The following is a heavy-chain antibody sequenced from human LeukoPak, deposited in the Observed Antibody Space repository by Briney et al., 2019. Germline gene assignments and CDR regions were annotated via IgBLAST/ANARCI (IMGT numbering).Heavy chain of an antibody. Sequence: ASVKVSCKASGYTFTSYGISWVRQAPGQGLEWMGWISAYNGNTNYARKLQGRVTMTTDTSTSTAYMELRSLRSDDTAVYYCASSSSFLYNWFDPWGQGTLVTVSS. CDR2: ISAYNGNT. CDR1: GYTFTSYG. J-gene: IGHJ5*02. V-gene: IGHV1-18*01. CDR3: ASSSSFLYNWFDP. D-gene: IGHD6-6*01.